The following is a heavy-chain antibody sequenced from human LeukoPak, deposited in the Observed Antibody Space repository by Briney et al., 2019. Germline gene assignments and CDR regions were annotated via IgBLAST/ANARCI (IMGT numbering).Heavy chain of an antibody. J-gene: IGHJ4*02. CDR1: GFSFSNYA. CDR3: ARLRDGYNLADY. D-gene: IGHD5-24*01. Sequence: TGRSLRLSCAASGFSFSNYAMHWVSQAPGKGLEYVAIISSDGGSTFYVDSLRGRFTISRDNSKNTLYLQMGSLGSEDMAVYYCARLRDGYNLADYWGQGTLVTVSS. CDR2: ISSDGGST. V-gene: IGHV3-64*02.